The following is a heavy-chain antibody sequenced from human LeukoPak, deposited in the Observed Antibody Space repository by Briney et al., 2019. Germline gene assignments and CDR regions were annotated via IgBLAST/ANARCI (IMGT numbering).Heavy chain of an antibody. CDR3: ASMGYGSGSYYYFDY. V-gene: IGHV3-53*05. Sequence: GGSLRLSCAASGFTVSSNYMSWVRQAPWKGQEWVSVIYSGGSTYYADSVKGRFTISRDNSKNTLYLQMNSLRAEDTAVYYCASMGYGSGSYYYFDYWGQGTLVTVSS. CDR2: IYSGGST. CDR1: GFTVSSNY. D-gene: IGHD3-10*01. J-gene: IGHJ4*02.